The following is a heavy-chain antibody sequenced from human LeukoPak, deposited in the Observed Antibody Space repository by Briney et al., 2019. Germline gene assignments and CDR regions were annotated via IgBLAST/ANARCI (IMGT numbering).Heavy chain of an antibody. V-gene: IGHV3-7*01. CDR1: GFSFSNYW. D-gene: IGHD1-7*01. CDR2: IGQDGTGN. CDR3: ARDLNYYATDY. J-gene: IGHJ4*02. Sequence: GGSLRLSCAASGFSFSNYWMTWVRQAPGKGLEWVANIGQDGTGNHYVDSVKGRFTISRDNAKNSLYLRMNSLRADDTAVYYCARDLNYYATDYWGQGTLVTVSS.